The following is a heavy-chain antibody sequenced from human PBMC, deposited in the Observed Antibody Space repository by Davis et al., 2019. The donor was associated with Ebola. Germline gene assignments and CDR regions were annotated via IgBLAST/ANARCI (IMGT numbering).Heavy chain of an antibody. CDR1: GFTFSSYA. V-gene: IGHV3-30-3*01. CDR3: ARESTLEWPWEGWFDP. D-gene: IGHD3-3*01. CDR2: ISYDGSNK. J-gene: IGHJ5*02. Sequence: PGGSLRLSCAASGFTFSSYAMHWVRQAPGKGLEWVAVISYDGSNKYYADSVKGRFTISRDNSKNTLYLQMNSLRAEDTAVYYCARESTLEWPWEGWFDPWGQGTLVTVSS.